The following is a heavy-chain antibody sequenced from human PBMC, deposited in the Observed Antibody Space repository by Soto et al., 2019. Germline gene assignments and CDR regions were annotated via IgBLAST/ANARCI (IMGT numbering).Heavy chain of an antibody. Sequence: GASVKVSCKASGYTFTSYGISWVRQAPGQGLEWMGWISAYNGNTNYAQKLQGRVTMTTDTSKNQFSLQLTSVTPEDTAVYYCARLTSSGWSYYYGMDVWGLGTTVTVSS. V-gene: IGHV1-18*01. CDR1: GYTFTSYG. CDR2: ISAYNGNT. D-gene: IGHD6-19*01. J-gene: IGHJ6*02. CDR3: ARLTSSGWSYYYGMDV.